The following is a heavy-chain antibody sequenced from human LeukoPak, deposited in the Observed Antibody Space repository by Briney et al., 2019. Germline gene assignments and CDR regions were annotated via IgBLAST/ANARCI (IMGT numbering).Heavy chain of an antibody. J-gene: IGHJ3*02. D-gene: IGHD3-22*01. V-gene: IGHV3-13*01. CDR3: ARTLPYYYDSSGYPGAFDI. CDR2: IGTAGDT. Sequence: PGGSLRLSCAASGFTFSSYDMHWVRQATGKGLEWVSAIGTAGDTYYPGSVKGRFTISRENAMNSLYLQMNSLRAGDTAVYYCARTLPYYYDSSGYPGAFDIWGQGTMVTVSS. CDR1: GFTFSSYD.